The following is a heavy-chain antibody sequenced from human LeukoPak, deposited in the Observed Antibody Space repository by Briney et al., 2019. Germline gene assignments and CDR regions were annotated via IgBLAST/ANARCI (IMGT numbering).Heavy chain of an antibody. Sequence: GGSLRLSCAASGFTFSSYGMHWVRQAPGKGRGWGAVISYDGSNKYYADSVKGRFTISRDNSKNTLYLQMNSLRAEDTAVYYCARSTHIVVVPAATHFDYWGQGTLVTVSS. CDR3: ARSTHIVVVPAATHFDY. CDR2: ISYDGSNK. CDR1: GFTFSSYG. J-gene: IGHJ4*02. D-gene: IGHD2-2*01. V-gene: IGHV3-30*03.